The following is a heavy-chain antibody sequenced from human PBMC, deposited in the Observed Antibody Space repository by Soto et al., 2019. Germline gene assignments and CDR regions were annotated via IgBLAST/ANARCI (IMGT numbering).Heavy chain of an antibody. D-gene: IGHD3-22*01. V-gene: IGHV1-18*01. Sequence: ASVKVSCKASGYTFTSYGISWVRQAPGQGLEWMGWISAYNGNTNYAQKLQGRVTMTTDTSTSTAYMELRSLRSDDTAVYYCARVYDSSGYGGLDYWGQGTLVTVSS. J-gene: IGHJ4*02. CDR3: ARVYDSSGYGGLDY. CDR1: GYTFTSYG. CDR2: ISAYNGNT.